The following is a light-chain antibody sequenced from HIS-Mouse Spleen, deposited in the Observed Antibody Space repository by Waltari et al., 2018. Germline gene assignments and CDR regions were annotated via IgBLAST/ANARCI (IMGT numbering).Light chain of an antibody. CDR2: KDS. J-gene: IGLJ3*02. CDR3: YSAADNKGV. Sequence: SYELTQPSSVSVSPGQTARITCSGDVLAKKYARWFQQKPGQAPVLVIYKDSERPSGIPERFAGSSSGTTVTLTISGAQVEDEADYYCYSAADNKGVFGGGTKLTV. CDR1: VLAKKY. V-gene: IGLV3-27*01.